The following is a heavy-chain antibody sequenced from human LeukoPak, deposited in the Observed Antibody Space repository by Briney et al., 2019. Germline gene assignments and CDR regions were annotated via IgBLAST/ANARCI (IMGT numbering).Heavy chain of an antibody. CDR1: GFTFSSHL. V-gene: IGHV3-74*01. J-gene: IGHJ4*02. Sequence: GGSLRLSCAASGFTFSSHLMRWVRHAQGRGLGWVSSVKSDGTATNYADSVKGRFTISRENDKNTLYLQMNSLRVQDTAVYYCVRKFATLHWGQGPLVTVSS. D-gene: IGHD1-26*01. CDR3: VRKFATLH. CDR2: VKSDGTAT.